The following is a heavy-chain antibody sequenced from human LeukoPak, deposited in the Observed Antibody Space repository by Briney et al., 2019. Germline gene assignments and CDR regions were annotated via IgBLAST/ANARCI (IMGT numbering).Heavy chain of an antibody. V-gene: IGHV3-66*02. CDR2: IYSGGST. J-gene: IGHJ4*02. D-gene: IGHD1-7*01. CDR3: ARDRQYNWNYGSY. Sequence: GGSLRLSCAASGYTVSSNYMSWVRQAPGKGLEWVSVIYSGGSTYYADSVKGRFTISRDNSKNTLYLQMNSLRAEDTAVYYCARDRQYNWNYGSYWGQGTLVTVSS. CDR1: GYTVSSNY.